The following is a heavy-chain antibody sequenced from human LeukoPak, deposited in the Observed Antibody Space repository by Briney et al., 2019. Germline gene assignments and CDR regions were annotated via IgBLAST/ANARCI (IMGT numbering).Heavy chain of an antibody. Sequence: GGSLRLSCAASGFTFSSYGMHWVRQAPGKGLEWVAFIRYDGSNKYYADSVKGRFTISRDNSKNTLYLQMNSLRAEDTAVYYCAKDRVWSSGWYFDYWGQGTLVTVSS. D-gene: IGHD6-19*01. CDR3: AKDRVWSSGWYFDY. CDR1: GFTFSSYG. J-gene: IGHJ4*02. V-gene: IGHV3-30*02. CDR2: IRYDGSNK.